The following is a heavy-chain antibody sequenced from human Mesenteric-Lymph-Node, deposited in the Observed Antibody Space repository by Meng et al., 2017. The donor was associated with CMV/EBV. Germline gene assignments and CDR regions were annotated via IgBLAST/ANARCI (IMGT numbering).Heavy chain of an antibody. Sequence: GGSLRLSCAASGFTFSSYWMHWVRQAPGKGLVWVSRVSTDGSGANYADTVKGRFTISRDNSKNTLYLQMNSLRAEDTAVYYCARDLVGAFDIWGQGTMVTVSS. CDR2: VSTDGSGA. J-gene: IGHJ3*02. CDR3: ARDLVGAFDI. D-gene: IGHD2-15*01. V-gene: IGHV3-74*01. CDR1: GFTFSSYW.